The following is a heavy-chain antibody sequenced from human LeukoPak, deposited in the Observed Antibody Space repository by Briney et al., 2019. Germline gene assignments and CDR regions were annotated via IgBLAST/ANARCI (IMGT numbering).Heavy chain of an antibody. Sequence: PSEALSLTCTVSGGSIISYYWSWIRQPPGKGLEWIGYIYYSGSTNYNPSLKSRVTISVDTSKNQFSLKLSSVTAADTAVYYCARSYYSLGAFDIWGQGTMVTVSS. CDR2: IYYSGST. D-gene: IGHD3-10*01. V-gene: IGHV4-59*01. CDR3: ARSYYSLGAFDI. CDR1: GGSIISYY. J-gene: IGHJ3*02.